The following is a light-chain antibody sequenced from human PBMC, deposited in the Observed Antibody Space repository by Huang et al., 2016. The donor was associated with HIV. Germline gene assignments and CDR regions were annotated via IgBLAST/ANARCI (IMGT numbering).Light chain of an antibody. CDR1: QSITNFN. J-gene: IGKJ2*01. CDR3: QHYGSSPYT. V-gene: IGKV3D-20*01. CDR2: DAS. Sequence: EIVLTQSPATLSLSPGERATLSCGASQSITNFNLAWYQQKRGLAPRLLIYDASNKASGIPPRFSGSGSGTDFTLTITRLEPEDVGIYYCQHYGSSPYTFGQGTKVEIK.